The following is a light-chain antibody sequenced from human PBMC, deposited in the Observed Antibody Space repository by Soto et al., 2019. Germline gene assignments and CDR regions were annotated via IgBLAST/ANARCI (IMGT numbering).Light chain of an antibody. J-gene: IGKJ3*01. CDR2: ESS. CDR1: QYISNY. Sequence: DIQMTQSPPSLSASVGDRVTITCRASQYISNYLNWYQQKPGKAPKVLIYESSNLEAGAPSRFSGSGSGTEFTLTISSLQPEDIATYYCQQYDNLPLTFGPGTKVDIK. CDR3: QQYDNLPLT. V-gene: IGKV1-33*01.